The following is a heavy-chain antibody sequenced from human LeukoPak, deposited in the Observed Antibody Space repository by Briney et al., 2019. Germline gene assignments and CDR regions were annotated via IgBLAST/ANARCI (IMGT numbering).Heavy chain of an antibody. V-gene: IGHV1-69*05. CDR1: GYTFTSYA. CDR2: IIPIFGRA. Sequence: ASXKVSCKASGYTFTSYAISWVGQAPGQGREWMGRIIPIFGRANYAQKFQGRVTITTDEYTSTDYMELSSLRSEDTAVYYCARDLYDSSGYYYVGTSPWGQGTLVTVSS. J-gene: IGHJ5*02. CDR3: ARDLYDSSGYYYVGTSP. D-gene: IGHD3-22*01.